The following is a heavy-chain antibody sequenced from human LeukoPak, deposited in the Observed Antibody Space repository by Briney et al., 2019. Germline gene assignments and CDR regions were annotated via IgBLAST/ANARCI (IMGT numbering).Heavy chain of an antibody. J-gene: IGHJ5*02. CDR2: IYSSGSS. D-gene: IGHD1-20*01. CDR3: ARGTITGTPENWFDP. Sequence: PSETLSLTCSVSGGSISSYYWTWIRQPAGKGLEWIGQIYSSGSSNYKPSLKSRVTMSVATSKNQLSLKLSSVTAADTAVYYCARGTITGTPENWFDPWGQGTLVTVSS. CDR1: GGSISSYY. V-gene: IGHV4-4*07.